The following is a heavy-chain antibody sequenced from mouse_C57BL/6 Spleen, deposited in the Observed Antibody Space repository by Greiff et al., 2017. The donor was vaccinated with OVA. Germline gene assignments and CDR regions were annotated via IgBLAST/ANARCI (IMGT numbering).Heavy chain of an antibody. CDR2: IDPENGDT. D-gene: IGHD1-1*01. J-gene: IGHJ4*01. CDR3: TTTVVASYAMDY. V-gene: IGHV14-4*01. Sequence: VQLKESGAELVRPGASVKLSCTASGFNIKDDYMHWVKQRPEQGLEWIGWIDPENGDTEYASKFQGKATITADKSSNTAYLQLSSLTSEDTAVYYCTTTVVASYAMDYWGQGTSVTVSS. CDR1: GFNIKDDY.